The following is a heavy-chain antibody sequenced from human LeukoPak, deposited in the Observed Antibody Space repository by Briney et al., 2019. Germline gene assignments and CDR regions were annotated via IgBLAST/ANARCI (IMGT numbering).Heavy chain of an antibody. J-gene: IGHJ3*02. Sequence: GESLRISCKGSGYTFTRYWNGWVRPMPGKGLEWRGHIYPTDSDVKYSPFFQGQVTISADKSLNTAYLQWSSLKASDTAMYFCARAPVMINFGGVAEAFDIWGQGTMISVSS. CDR2: IYPTDSDV. V-gene: IGHV5-51*01. CDR3: ARAPVMINFGGVAEAFDI. D-gene: IGHD3-16*01. CDR1: GYTFTRYW.